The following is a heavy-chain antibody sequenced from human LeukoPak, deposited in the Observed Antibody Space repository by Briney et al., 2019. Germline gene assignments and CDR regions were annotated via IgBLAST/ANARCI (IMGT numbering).Heavy chain of an antibody. J-gene: IGHJ4*02. D-gene: IGHD4-17*01. V-gene: IGHV3-23*01. CDR2: ISGSGGST. CDR3: AKSHYGDEYSFDY. CDR1: GFTFSSYA. Sequence: GGSLRLSCAASGFTFSSYAMSWVRQAPGKGLEWVSAISGSGGSTYYADSVKGRFTISRDNSKNTLFLQMNSLRAEDTAVYYCAKSHYGDEYSFDYWGQGTLVTVSS.